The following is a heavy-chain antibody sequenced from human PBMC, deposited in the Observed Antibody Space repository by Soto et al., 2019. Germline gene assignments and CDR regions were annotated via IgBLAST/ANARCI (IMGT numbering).Heavy chain of an antibody. D-gene: IGHD2-2*03. J-gene: IGHJ6*02. CDR1: GGSISSGDYY. CDR3: ARLNGYCISTNCHGYYGMDV. CDR2: IYYSGST. Sequence: SETLSLTCTVSGGSISSGDYYWSWIRQPPGKGLEWIGYIYYSGSTYYNPSLKSRVTISVDTSKNQFSLRLSSVTAADTAVYYCARLNGYCISTNCHGYYGMDVWGQGTTVTVSS. V-gene: IGHV4-30-4*01.